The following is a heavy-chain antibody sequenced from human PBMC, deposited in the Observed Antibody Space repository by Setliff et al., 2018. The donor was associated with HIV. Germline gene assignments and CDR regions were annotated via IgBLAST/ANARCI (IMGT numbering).Heavy chain of an antibody. V-gene: IGHV4-39*01. CDR2: FYDGGST. D-gene: IGHD1-1*01. CDR3: ARMDPRLTYNDY. CDR1: GGSISRSDYY. J-gene: IGHJ4*02. Sequence: ETLFLTCTVSGGSISRSDYYWGWIRQPPGKGLEWIRSFYDGGSTYYNPSLKSRVTISVDTSKNQFSLNLSSLTAADTAVYYCARMDPRLTYNDYWGQGTLVTVSS.